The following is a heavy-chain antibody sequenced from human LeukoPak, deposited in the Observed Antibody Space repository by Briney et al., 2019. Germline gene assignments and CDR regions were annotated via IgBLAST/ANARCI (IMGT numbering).Heavy chain of an antibody. CDR1: GFTFSSYE. Sequence: GGSLRLSCAASGFTFSSYEMNWVRQAPGKGLEWVSYIVGSGSTINYADSVKGRFTISRDNAKNSLFLQMNSLRAEDTAVYYCAKRGTVHVVDTAMAGGLSFDYWGQGTLVTVSS. CDR2: IVGSGSTI. V-gene: IGHV3-48*03. D-gene: IGHD5-18*01. CDR3: AKRGTVHVVDTAMAGGLSFDY. J-gene: IGHJ4*02.